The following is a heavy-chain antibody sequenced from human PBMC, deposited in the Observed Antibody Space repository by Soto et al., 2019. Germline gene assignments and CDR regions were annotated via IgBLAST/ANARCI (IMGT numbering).Heavy chain of an antibody. J-gene: IGHJ4*02. Sequence: LSLTCAVSGGSISSSNWWSWVRQPPGKGLEWIGEIYHSGSTNYNPSLKSRVTISVDKSKNQFSLKLSSVTAADTAVYYCARKQASGWYYFDYWGQGTLVTVSS. CDR2: IYHSGST. D-gene: IGHD6-19*01. CDR3: ARKQASGWYYFDY. CDR1: GGSISSSNW. V-gene: IGHV4-4*02.